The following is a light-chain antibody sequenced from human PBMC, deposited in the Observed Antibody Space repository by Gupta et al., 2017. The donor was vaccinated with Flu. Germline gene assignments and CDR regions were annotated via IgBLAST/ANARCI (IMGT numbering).Light chain of an antibody. CDR3: MQALQTPT. Sequence: ELTQSPLSLPVTPGEPASISCSSRQRLLHSNGYNYLDWYLQKPGQSPQLLIYLGSNRASGVPDRFSGSGSGTDFTLKISRVEAEDVGVYYCMQALQTPTFGQGTKVEIK. CDR1: QRLLHSNGYNY. CDR2: LGS. J-gene: IGKJ1*01. V-gene: IGKV2-28*01.